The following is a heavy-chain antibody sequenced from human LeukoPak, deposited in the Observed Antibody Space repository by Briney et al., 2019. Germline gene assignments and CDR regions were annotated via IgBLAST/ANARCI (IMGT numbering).Heavy chain of an antibody. CDR3: ARIWPDL. Sequence: SETLSLTCAVYGGSFSGYYWSWIRQPPGKGLEWIGEINHSGYTNYNPSLKSRVTISVDTSKKQFSLRLNSVTAADTAVYYCARIWPDLWGRGTLVTVSS. V-gene: IGHV4-34*01. CDR2: INHSGYT. D-gene: IGHD3-10*01. J-gene: IGHJ2*01. CDR1: GGSFSGYY.